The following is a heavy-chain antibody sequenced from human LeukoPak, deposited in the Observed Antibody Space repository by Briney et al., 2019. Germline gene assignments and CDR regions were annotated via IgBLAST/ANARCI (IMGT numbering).Heavy chain of an antibody. CDR3: ARGPLFFQMAGTSSGYYYDY. J-gene: IGHJ4*02. Sequence: SETLSLTCAVYGGSFSGYYWSWIRQPPGKGLEWLGEINHSGSTNYNPSLKSRVTISVDTSKNQFSLKLSSVTAADTAVYYCARGPLFFQMAGTSSGYYYDYWGQGTLVTVSP. CDR2: INHSGST. V-gene: IGHV4-34*01. D-gene: IGHD3-22*01. CDR1: GGSFSGYY.